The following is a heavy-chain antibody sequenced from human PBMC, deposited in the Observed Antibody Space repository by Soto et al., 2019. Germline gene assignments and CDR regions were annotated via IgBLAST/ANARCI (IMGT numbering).Heavy chain of an antibody. D-gene: IGHD3-10*01. J-gene: IGHJ4*02. CDR1: GFTFSSYA. V-gene: IGHV3-23*01. Sequence: EVQLLESGGGLVQPGGTLGLSCAASGFTFSSYAMNWVRQAPGKRLEWVSAISGIGVTTYYADSVKGRFTISRDNSKNTLYLQMNSLRAEDKAVYYCATGETYYYGSGSPRSLDYWGQGTLVTVSS. CDR2: ISGIGVTT. CDR3: ATGETYYYGSGSPRSLDY.